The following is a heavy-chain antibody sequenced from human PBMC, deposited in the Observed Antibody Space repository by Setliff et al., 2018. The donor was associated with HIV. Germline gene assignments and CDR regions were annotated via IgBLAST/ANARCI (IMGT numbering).Heavy chain of an antibody. J-gene: IGHJ5*02. D-gene: IGHD2-2*01. CDR3: ARDICTSTSCPSGWFDP. CDR2: IYYSGST. CDR1: GGSISSGGYY. Sequence: SETLSLSCTVSGGSISSGGYYWSWIRQHPGKGLEWIGYIYYSGSTYYNPSLKSRVSISVDTSNNQFSLKLSSVTAADTAMYYCARDICTSTSCPSGWFDPWGQGTLVTVSS. V-gene: IGHV4-31*02.